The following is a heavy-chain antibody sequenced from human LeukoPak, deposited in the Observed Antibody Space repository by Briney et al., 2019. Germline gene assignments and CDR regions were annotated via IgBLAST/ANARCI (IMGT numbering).Heavy chain of an antibody. V-gene: IGHV4-59*01. D-gene: IGHD3-16*02. CDR1: GGSISSYY. J-gene: IGHJ4*02. Sequence: PSETLSLTCTVSGGSISSYYWSWIRQPPGKGLDWIGYIYYSGSTNYNPSLQSRVTISVDTSKNQFSLKLSSVTAADTAVYYCARVKNYVWGSYRFDYWGQGTLVTVSS. CDR3: ARVKNYVWGSYRFDY. CDR2: IYYSGST.